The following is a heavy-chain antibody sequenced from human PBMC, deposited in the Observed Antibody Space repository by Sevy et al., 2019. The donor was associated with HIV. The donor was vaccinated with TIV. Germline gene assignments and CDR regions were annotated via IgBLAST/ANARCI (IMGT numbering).Heavy chain of an antibody. V-gene: IGHV3-30*02. Sequence: GGSLRLSCAASGFIFRDYGMHWARQAPGKGLEWVTFITFDGRNKNYGDSVRGRFTISRDNAKNTLYVQMNSLRDEDTAVYYCAKESLVRGIKTEAFDIWGQGTMVTVSS. CDR3: AKESLVRGIKTEAFDI. CDR1: GFIFRDYG. D-gene: IGHD3-10*01. J-gene: IGHJ3*02. CDR2: ITFDGRNK.